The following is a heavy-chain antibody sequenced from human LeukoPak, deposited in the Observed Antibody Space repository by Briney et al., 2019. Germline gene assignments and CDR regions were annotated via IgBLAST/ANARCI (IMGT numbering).Heavy chain of an antibody. V-gene: IGHV4-34*01. D-gene: IGHD1-1*01. Sequence: SETLSLTCAVYGGSFSGYYWSWIRQPPGKGLEWIGEINHSGSTNYNPSLKSRVTISVDTSKNRFSLKLSSVTAADTAVYYCARISTTGTEIDYWGQGTLVTVSS. CDR3: ARISTTGTEIDY. J-gene: IGHJ4*02. CDR2: INHSGST. CDR1: GGSFSGYY.